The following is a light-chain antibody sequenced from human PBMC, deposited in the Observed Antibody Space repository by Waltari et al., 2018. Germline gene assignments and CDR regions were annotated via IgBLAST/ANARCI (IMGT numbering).Light chain of an antibody. CDR2: EVT. J-gene: IGLJ2*01. Sequence: QSALTQPASVSGSPGQSISISCTGTSNDVGGYNLVSWYQQHPGKAPKLIIYEVTKRPPGVSTRFSGSKSCNTASLTISGLQAEDEADYYCCSYAGSSTFERVFGGGTKLTVL. CDR1: SNDVGGYNL. V-gene: IGLV2-23*02. CDR3: CSYAGSSTFERV.